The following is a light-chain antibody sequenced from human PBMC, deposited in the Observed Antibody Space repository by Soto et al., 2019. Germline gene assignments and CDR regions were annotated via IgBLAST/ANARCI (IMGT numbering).Light chain of an antibody. CDR2: QMS. CDR1: QSVTTS. Sequence: DIPMSQSPSIVSATVGDRVTITCRASQSVTTSLAWYQQKPGQAPKLLIFQMSTLANGVPSRFSGSGSGTEFTLAISSLEPEDFAVYYCQQRSNWPRITFGQGTRLEIK. J-gene: IGKJ5*01. CDR3: QQRSNWPRIT. V-gene: IGKV1-5*03.